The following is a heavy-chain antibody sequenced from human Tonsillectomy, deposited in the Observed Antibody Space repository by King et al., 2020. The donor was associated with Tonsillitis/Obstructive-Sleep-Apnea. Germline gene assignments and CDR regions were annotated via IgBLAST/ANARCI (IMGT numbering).Heavy chain of an antibody. CDR2: IKQDGSEK. CDR1: GFTFSSYW. CDR3: ASAYSGSYFGAFDI. J-gene: IGHJ3*02. D-gene: IGHD1-26*01. V-gene: IGHV3-7*03. Sequence: VQLVESGGGLVQPGGSLRLSCAASGFTFSSYWMSWVRQAPGKGLEWVANIKQDGSEKYYVDSVKGRFTISRDNAKNSLYLQMNSLRAEDTAVYYCASAYSGSYFGAFDIWGQGTMVTVSS.